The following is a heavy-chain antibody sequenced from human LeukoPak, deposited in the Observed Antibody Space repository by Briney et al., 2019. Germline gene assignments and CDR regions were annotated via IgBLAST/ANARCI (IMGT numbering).Heavy chain of an antibody. CDR3: AKDGGSYPDY. J-gene: IGHJ4*02. V-gene: IGHV3-30*18. CDR2: ISYDGSNK. D-gene: IGHD1-26*01. Sequence: PGGSLRLSCAASGFTFSSYGMHWVRQAPGKGLEWVAVISYDGSNKYYVDSVKGRFTISRDNSKNTLYLQMNSLRAEDTAVYYCAKDGGSYPDYWGQGTLVTVSS. CDR1: GFTFSSYG.